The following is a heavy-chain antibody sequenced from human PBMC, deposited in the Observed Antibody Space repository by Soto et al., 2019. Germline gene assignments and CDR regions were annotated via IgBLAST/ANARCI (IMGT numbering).Heavy chain of an antibody. CDR2: ISSSGAST. V-gene: IGHV3-23*01. CDR1: RLTFSSYA. Sequence: PGGSLRLSCAASRLTFSSYAMSWVRQVPGKGLEWVAAISSSGASTYSADSVKGRFTISRDNSKNTLYLQMNRLRAEDTAVYYCARAGVADEMVDWYYGMDVWGQGTTVTVSS. CDR3: ARAGVADEMVDWYYGMDV. D-gene: IGHD2-15*01. J-gene: IGHJ6*02.